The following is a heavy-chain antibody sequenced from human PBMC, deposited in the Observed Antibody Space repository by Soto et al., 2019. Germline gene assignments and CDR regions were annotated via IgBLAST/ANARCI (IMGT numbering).Heavy chain of an antibody. CDR3: ARRLSSSSYYYGMDV. J-gene: IGHJ6*02. D-gene: IGHD6-13*01. Sequence: GESLKISCKGSGYSFTSYWIGWVRQMPGKGLEWMGIIYPGDSDTRYSPSFQGQVTISADKSISTSYLQWSSLKASDTAMYYCARRLSSSSYYYGMDVWGQGTTVTVSS. CDR1: GYSFTSYW. V-gene: IGHV5-51*01. CDR2: IYPGDSDT.